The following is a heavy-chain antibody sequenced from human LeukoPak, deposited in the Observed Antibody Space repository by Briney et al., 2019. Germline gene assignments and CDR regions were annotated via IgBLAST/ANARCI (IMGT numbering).Heavy chain of an antibody. CDR3: AKDSTTSRYYYGSGSYEDY. CDR2: ISGDGGST. V-gene: IGHV3-43*02. J-gene: IGHJ4*02. D-gene: IGHD3-10*01. CDR1: GFTFDDYA. Sequence: GGSLRLSCAASGFTFDDYAMHWVRQAPGKGLEWVSLISGDGGSTYYADSVKGRFTISRDNSKNSLYLQMNSLRTEDTALYYCAKDSTTSRYYYGSGSYEDYWGQGTLVTVSS.